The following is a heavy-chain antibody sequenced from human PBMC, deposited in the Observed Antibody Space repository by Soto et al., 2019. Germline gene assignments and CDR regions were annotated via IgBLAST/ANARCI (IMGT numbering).Heavy chain of an antibody. V-gene: IGHV4-4*02. Sequence: PSETLSLTCAVSGGSISSSNWWSWVRQPPGKGLEWIGEIYHSGSTNYNPSLKSRVTISVDKSKNQFSLKLSSVTAADTAVYYCARDRSDCSSTSCFNWFDPWGQGTLVTAPQ. CDR2: IYHSGST. CDR3: ARDRSDCSSTSCFNWFDP. D-gene: IGHD2-2*01. J-gene: IGHJ5*02. CDR1: GGSISSSNW.